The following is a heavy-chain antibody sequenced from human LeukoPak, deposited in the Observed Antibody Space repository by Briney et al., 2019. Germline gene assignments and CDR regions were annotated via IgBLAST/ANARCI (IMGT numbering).Heavy chain of an antibody. CDR1: GFTFSSYW. J-gene: IGHJ6*02. CDR2: IKPDGSEG. V-gene: IGHV3-7*04. D-gene: IGHD6-19*01. CDR3: ARAAVASPGDV. Sequence: GGSLRLSCAASGFTFSSYWMAWVRQAPGKGLEWVANIKPDGSEGYYVDSLKGRFTISRDNAENSLFLQMNSLRAEDTAAYYCARAAVASPGDVWGQGTTVTVSS.